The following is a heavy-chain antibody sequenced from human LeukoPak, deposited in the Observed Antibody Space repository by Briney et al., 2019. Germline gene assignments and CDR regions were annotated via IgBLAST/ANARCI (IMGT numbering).Heavy chain of an antibody. CDR2: IWYDGSNK. CDR3: AKVRGALRDGYNYYYYYYMDV. Sequence: GGSLRLSCAASGFTFSSYGMHWVRQAPGKGLEWVAVIWYDGSNKCYADSVKGRFTISRDNSKNTLYLQMNSLRAEDTAVYYCAKVRGALRDGYNYYYYYYMDVWGKGTTVTVSS. V-gene: IGHV3-33*06. CDR1: GFTFSSYG. D-gene: IGHD5-24*01. J-gene: IGHJ6*03.